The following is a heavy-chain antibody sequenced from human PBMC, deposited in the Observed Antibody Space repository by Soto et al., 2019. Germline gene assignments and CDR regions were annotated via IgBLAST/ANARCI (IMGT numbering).Heavy chain of an antibody. J-gene: IGHJ6*03. Sequence: QVQLVESGGGVVQPGRSLRLSCAASGFTFRSYGMHWVRQAPGKGLEWVAVISYDGSNKYYADSVKGRFTISRDNSKNTLYLQMNSLRAEDTAVYYCAKARGDYMDVWGKGTTVTVSS. CDR1: GFTFRSYG. CDR3: AKARGDYMDV. V-gene: IGHV3-30*18. CDR2: ISYDGSNK. D-gene: IGHD3-16*01.